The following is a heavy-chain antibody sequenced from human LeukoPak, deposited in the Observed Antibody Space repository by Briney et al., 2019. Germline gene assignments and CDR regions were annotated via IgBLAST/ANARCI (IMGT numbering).Heavy chain of an antibody. D-gene: IGHD2-2*02. CDR3: ARGSNYCSSISCHMND. CDR1: EFTFGNYW. V-gene: IGHV3-7*01. CDR2: IRQDGNEF. J-gene: IGHJ4*02. Sequence: GGSLRLSCAASEFTFGNYWMSWVRQVPGKGPEWVANIRQDGNEFYYVDSVKGRFTISRDNAKNSLYLQMNSLRAEDTAVYYCARGSNYCSSISCHMNDWGQGTLVTVSS.